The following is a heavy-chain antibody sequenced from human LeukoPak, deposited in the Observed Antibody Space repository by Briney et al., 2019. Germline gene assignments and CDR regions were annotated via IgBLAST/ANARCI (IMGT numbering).Heavy chain of an antibody. CDR3: ARDPSGAQQPPS. J-gene: IGHJ4*02. CDR1: GFTFGDYS. CDR2: ISSSSSYI. Sequence: PGGSLRLSCTASGFTFGDYSMNWVRQAPGKGLEWVSSISSSSSYIYYADSVKGRFTISRDNDNNSLYLQMNSLRAEDTAVYYCARDPSGAQQPPSWGQGTLVTVSS. V-gene: IGHV3-21*01. D-gene: IGHD3-10*01.